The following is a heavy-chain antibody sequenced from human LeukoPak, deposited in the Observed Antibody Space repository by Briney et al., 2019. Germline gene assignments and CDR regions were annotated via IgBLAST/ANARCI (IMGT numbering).Heavy chain of an antibody. J-gene: IGHJ5*02. CDR2: ISGSGGST. Sequence: QPGGTLRLSCAASGFTFSSYGMSWVRQAPGKGLEWASAISGSGGSTYYADSVKGRFTISRDNAKNSLYLQMNSLRAEDTALYYCARDGDYYDSSGYYNWFDPWGQGTLVTVSS. D-gene: IGHD3-22*01. CDR3: ARDGDYYDSSGYYNWFDP. CDR1: GFTFSSYG. V-gene: IGHV3-23*01.